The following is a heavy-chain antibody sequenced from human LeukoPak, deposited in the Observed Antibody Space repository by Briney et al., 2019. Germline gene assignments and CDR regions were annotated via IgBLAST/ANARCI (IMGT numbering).Heavy chain of an antibody. D-gene: IGHD3-22*01. CDR2: INWNGGST. CDR1: GFTFDDYG. Sequence: PGGSLRLSCAASGFTFDDYGMSWVRQAPGKGLEWVSGINWNGGSTGYADSVKGRFTISRDNAKNSLYLQMNSLRAEDTAVYYCARDLRSSVVSRFDYWGQGTLVTVSS. CDR3: ARDLRSSVVSRFDY. V-gene: IGHV3-20*04. J-gene: IGHJ4*02.